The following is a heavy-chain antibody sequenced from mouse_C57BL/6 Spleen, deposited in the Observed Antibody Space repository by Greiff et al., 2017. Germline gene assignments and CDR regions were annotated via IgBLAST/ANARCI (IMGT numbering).Heavy chain of an antibody. V-gene: IGHV1-55*01. CDR1: GYTFTSYW. D-gene: IGHD2-4*01. J-gene: IGHJ4*01. CDR2: IYPGSGST. Sequence: VQLQQSGAELVKPGASVKMSCKASGYTFTSYWITWVKQRPGQGLEWIGDIYPGSGSTNYNEKFKSKATLTVDTSSSTAYMQLSSLTSEDSAVYYCARGMNYDEGAMDYWGQGTSVTVSS. CDR3: ARGMNYDEGAMDY.